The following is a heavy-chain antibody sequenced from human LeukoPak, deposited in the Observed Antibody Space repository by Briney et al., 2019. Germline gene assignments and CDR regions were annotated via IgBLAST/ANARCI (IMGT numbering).Heavy chain of an antibody. D-gene: IGHD5-18*01. CDR3: ARAQRVQLWFQEGYYYGMDV. V-gene: IGHV1-46*01. CDR2: INPSGGST. J-gene: IGHJ6*02. CDR1: GYTFTSYY. Sequence: ASVKVSCKASGYTFTSYYMHWVRQAPGQGLEWMGIINPSGGSTSYAQKFQGRVTMTRDTSTSTVYMELSSVTAADTAVYYCARAQRVQLWFQEGYYYGMDVWGQGTTVTVSS.